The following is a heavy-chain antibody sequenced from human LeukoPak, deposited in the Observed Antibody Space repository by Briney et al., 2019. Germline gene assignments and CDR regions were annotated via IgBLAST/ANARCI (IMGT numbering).Heavy chain of an antibody. D-gene: IGHD6-6*01. V-gene: IGHV1-2*02. CDR3: AREHSSSSGRVFDY. CDR2: INPNSGGT. J-gene: IGHJ4*02. Sequence: ASVKVSCKASGYTFPGYYMHWVRQAPGQGLEWMGWINPNSGGTNYAQKFQGRVTMTRDTSISTAYMELSRLRSDDTAVYYCAREHSSSSGRVFDYWGQGTLVTVSS. CDR1: GYTFPGYY.